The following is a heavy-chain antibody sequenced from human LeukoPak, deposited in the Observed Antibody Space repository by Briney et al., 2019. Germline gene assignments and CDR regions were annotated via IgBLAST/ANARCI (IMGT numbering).Heavy chain of an antibody. D-gene: IGHD2-15*01. CDR1: VFTFSNYA. V-gene: IGHV3-23*01. CDR3: AKTQGYYDA. J-gene: IGHJ5*02. CDR2: IYGDDDKT. Sequence: GGSLRLSCVASVFTFSNYAMTWVRQAPGKGLEMVSGIYGDDDKTAYGDAVKGRFTISRDNSKNTLFLQMNSLRADDTAVYYCAKTQGYYDAWGQGALVTVSS.